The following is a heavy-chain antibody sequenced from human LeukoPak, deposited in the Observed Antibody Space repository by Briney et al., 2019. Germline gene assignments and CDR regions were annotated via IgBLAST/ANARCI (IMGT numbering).Heavy chain of an antibody. CDR3: ARHGRFDSFDM. CDR1: GGSFSGYY. J-gene: IGHJ3*02. D-gene: IGHD3-22*01. Sequence: SETLSLTCAVYGGSFSGYYWGWIRQAPGKGLEWIGSMDYSGSIYYNPSLESRVTISLDAPKNQFSLKLTSVTVADTAVHYCARHGRFDSFDMWGQGIMVTVSS. V-gene: IGHV4-39*01. CDR2: MDYSGSI.